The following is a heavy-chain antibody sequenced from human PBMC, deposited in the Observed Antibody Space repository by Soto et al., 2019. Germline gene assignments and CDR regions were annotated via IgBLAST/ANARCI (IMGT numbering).Heavy chain of an antibody. CDR1: GGTFSSYT. D-gene: IGHD2-21*02. J-gene: IGHJ4*02. CDR3: ARDSPDCGGGGYFDY. Sequence: QVQLVQSGAEVKKPGSSVKVSCKASGGTFSSYTISWVRQAPGQGLEWMGRIIPILGIANYAQKFQGRVTITADKSTSTAYMELSSLRSEDTAVYYCARDSPDCGGGGYFDYWGQGTLVTVSS. V-gene: IGHV1-69*08. CDR2: IIPILGIA.